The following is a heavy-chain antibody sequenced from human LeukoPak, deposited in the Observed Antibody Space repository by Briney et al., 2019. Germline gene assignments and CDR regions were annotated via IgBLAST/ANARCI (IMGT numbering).Heavy chain of an antibody. D-gene: IGHD3-22*01. CDR3: AKRGVVIRVILVGFHKEAYYFDS. J-gene: IGHJ4*02. V-gene: IGHV3-23*01. CDR1: GITLSNYG. CDR2: ISDSGGST. Sequence: GGSLRLSCAVSGITLSNYGMSWVRQAPGKGLEWVAGISDSGGSTNYADSVKGRFTISRDNPKNTLYLQINSLRAEDTAVYFCAKRGVVIRVILVGFHKEAYYFDSWGQGALVTVSS.